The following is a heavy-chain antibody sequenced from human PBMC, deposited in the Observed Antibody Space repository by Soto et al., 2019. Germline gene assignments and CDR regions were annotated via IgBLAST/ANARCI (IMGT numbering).Heavy chain of an antibody. CDR3: AREGQLVPQFDY. Sequence: QVQLVQSGAEVKKPGSSVKVSCKASGGTFSSYTISWVRQAPGQGLEWMGRIIPILGIANYAQKFQGRVTITADKSTSTAYMELSSLRSEDTAVYSWAREGQLVPQFDYWGQGTLVTVSS. CDR2: IIPILGIA. V-gene: IGHV1-69*08. D-gene: IGHD6-6*01. J-gene: IGHJ4*02. CDR1: GGTFSSYT.